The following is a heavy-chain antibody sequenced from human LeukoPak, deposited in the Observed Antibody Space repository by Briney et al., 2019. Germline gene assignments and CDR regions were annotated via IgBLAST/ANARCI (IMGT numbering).Heavy chain of an antibody. Sequence: PSETLSLTCSVSGGSVTNGSHYWSWIRQPPGKGLEWIGNIYYSGSTNYNPSLKSRVTISADTSKNQFSLKLRSVTAADTAVYYCARVLARGQWLVNWFDPWGQGTLVTVSS. CDR3: ARVLARGQWLVNWFDP. CDR2: IYYSGST. CDR1: GGSVTNGSHY. V-gene: IGHV4-61*01. D-gene: IGHD6-19*01. J-gene: IGHJ5*02.